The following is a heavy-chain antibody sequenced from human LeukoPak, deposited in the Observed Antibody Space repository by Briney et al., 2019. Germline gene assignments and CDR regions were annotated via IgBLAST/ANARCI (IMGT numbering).Heavy chain of an antibody. Sequence: GGSLRLSCGASGFTFSSHGMTWVRQAPGKGLEWVSTISGSGDYTYYADSVKGRFTISRDNSKNTLYLQMNSLRAEDTAVYYCAKNSGTDYYDSSGSYYFDYWGQGTLVTVSS. CDR2: ISGSGDYT. V-gene: IGHV3-23*01. D-gene: IGHD3-22*01. J-gene: IGHJ4*02. CDR3: AKNSGTDYYDSSGSYYFDY. CDR1: GFTFSSHG.